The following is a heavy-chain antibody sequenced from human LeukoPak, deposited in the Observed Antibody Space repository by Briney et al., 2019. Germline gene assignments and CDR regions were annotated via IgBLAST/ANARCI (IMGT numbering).Heavy chain of an antibody. Sequence: ASVKVSCKASGYAFTGYYIHWVRQAPGQGLEWMGWINPNSGGTNYAQKLQGRVTMTTDTSTSTAYMELRSLRSDDTAVYYCARVFRTIFGVVHRYNAFDIWGQGTMVTVSS. CDR2: INPNSGGT. D-gene: IGHD3-3*01. CDR1: GYAFTGYY. CDR3: ARVFRTIFGVVHRYNAFDI. J-gene: IGHJ3*02. V-gene: IGHV1-2*02.